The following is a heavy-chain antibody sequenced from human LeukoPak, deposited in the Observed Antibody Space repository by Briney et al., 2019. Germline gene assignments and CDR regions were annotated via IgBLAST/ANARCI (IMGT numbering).Heavy chain of an antibody. CDR2: IYSGGST. D-gene: IGHD1-1*01. V-gene: IGHV3-53*01. J-gene: IGHJ6*03. CDR3: ARPGVTGYYYMDV. CDR1: GFTVSSNY. Sequence: GGSLRLSCAASGFTVSSNYMSWVRQAPGKGLEWVSVIYSGGSTYYADSEKGRFTISRDNSKNTLYLQMNSLRAEDTAVYYCARPGVTGYYYMDVWGKGTTVTVSS.